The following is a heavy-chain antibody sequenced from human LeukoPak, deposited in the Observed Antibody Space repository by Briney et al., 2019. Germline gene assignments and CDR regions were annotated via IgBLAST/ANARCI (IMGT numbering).Heavy chain of an antibody. V-gene: IGHV4-59*01. Sequence: SETLSLTCTVSGGSISSYYWSWIRQPPGKGLEWIGYIYYSGSTNYNPSLKSRGTISVDTSKNQFSLKLSSVTAADTAVYYCARGEAGSLDYWGQGTLVTVSS. CDR1: GGSISSYY. CDR2: IYYSGST. J-gene: IGHJ4*02. CDR3: ARGEAGSLDY. D-gene: IGHD6-13*01.